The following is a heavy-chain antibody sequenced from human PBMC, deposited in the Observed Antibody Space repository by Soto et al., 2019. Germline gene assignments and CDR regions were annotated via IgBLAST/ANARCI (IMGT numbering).Heavy chain of an antibody. CDR3: AKDGYCRSLLL. CDR2: IYYSGST. Sequence: PSETLSLTCAVSGGSISSGGYSWGWIRQPPGKGLEWIGHIYYSGSTYYNPSLKSRVTISVDTSKNQFSLKLSSVTAADTAVYYCAKDGYCRSLLLGGGGTLVTV. J-gene: IGHJ4*02. V-gene: IGHV4-39*02. CDR1: GGSISSGGYS. D-gene: IGHD2-8*02.